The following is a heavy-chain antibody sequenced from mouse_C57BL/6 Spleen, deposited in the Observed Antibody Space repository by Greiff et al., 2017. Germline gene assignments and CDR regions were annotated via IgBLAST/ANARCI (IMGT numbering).Heavy chain of an antibody. D-gene: IGHD4-1*01. J-gene: IGHJ2*01. CDR3: ARERKLVWYFDY. V-gene: IGHV1-72*01. Sequence: QVHVKQPGAELVKPGASVKLSCKASGYTFTSYWMPWVKQRPGRGLEWIGRIDPNSGGTKYNEKFKSKATLTVDKPSSTAYMQLSSLTSEDSAVYYCARERKLVWYFDYWGQGTTLTVSS. CDR1: GYTFTSYW. CDR2: IDPNSGGT.